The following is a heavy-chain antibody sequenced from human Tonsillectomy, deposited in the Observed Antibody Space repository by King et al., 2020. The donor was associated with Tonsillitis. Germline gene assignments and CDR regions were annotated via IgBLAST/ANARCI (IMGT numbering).Heavy chain of an antibody. V-gene: IGHV4-34*01. CDR3: AREDRSGWSHAFDI. Sequence: VQLQQWGAGLLKPSETLSLTCAVYGGSFSGYYWSWIRQPPGKGLEWIGEINHSGSTNYNPSLKSRVTISVDTSKNQFSLKLSSVTAADTAVYYCAREDRSGWSHAFDIWGQGTMVTVSS. CDR2: INHSGST. J-gene: IGHJ3*02. D-gene: IGHD6-19*01. CDR1: GGSFSGYY.